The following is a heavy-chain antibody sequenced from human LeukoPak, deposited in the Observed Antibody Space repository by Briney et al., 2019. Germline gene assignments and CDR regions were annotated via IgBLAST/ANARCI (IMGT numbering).Heavy chain of an antibody. CDR1: GGTISSYY. J-gene: IGHJ5*02. CDR3: ARDLRPAAMQYWFDP. V-gene: IGHV4-4*07. D-gene: IGHD2-2*01. Sequence: SETLSLTCTVSGGTISSYYWSWIRQPAGKGLEWIGRIYTSGSTNYNPYLKSRVTMSVDTSKNQCSLKLSSVTAADTAVYYCARDLRPAAMQYWFDPWGEGTLVTVSS. CDR2: IYTSGST.